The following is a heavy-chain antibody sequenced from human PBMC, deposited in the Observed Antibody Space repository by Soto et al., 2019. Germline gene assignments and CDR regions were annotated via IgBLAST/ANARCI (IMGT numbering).Heavy chain of an antibody. CDR1: GFTFTIYA. Sequence: GGSLRLSCAASGFTFTIYAMSWVRQAPGKGLEWVSAITGSGGSTYYADSVKGRFTISRDNSKNTLYLQMNSLRAEDTAVYYCAKARGAMVRGAAFYFDYWGQGXLVTVSS. V-gene: IGHV3-23*01. J-gene: IGHJ4*02. CDR2: ITGSGGST. D-gene: IGHD3-10*01. CDR3: AKARGAMVRGAAFYFDY.